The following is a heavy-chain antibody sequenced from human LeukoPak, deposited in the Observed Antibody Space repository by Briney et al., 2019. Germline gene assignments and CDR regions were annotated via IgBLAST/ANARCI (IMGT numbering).Heavy chain of an antibody. CDR3: ARHRGTSDTFDI. V-gene: IGHV1-2*02. D-gene: IGHD1-1*01. CDR2: INPNSGGT. Sequence: ASGKVSWKAATYTFTGYYIHWVRQAHGQGLEWMGWINPNSGGTNYAQKFQARVTMTRATSISTAYIELSRPRSDDTALYSCARHRGTSDTFDIWGQGTMVTVSS. CDR1: TYTFTGYY. J-gene: IGHJ3*02.